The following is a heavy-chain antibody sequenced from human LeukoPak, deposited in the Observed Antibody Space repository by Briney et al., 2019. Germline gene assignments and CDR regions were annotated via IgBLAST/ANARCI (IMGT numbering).Heavy chain of an antibody. J-gene: IGHJ3*02. CDR2: INPNSGGT. V-gene: IGHV1-2*02. CDR1: GYTFTGYY. Sequence: ASAKVSCKASGYTFTGYYMHWVRQAPGQGLEWVGWINPNSGGTKYAQKFQDRVTMTRDTSVSTAYVELSRLRSDDTAVYYCARGRGSGDAFEIWGQGTMVTVSS. D-gene: IGHD1-26*01. CDR3: ARGRGSGDAFEI.